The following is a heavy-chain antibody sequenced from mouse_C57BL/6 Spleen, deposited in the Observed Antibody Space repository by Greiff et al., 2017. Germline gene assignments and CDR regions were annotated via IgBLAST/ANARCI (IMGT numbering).Heavy chain of an antibody. J-gene: IGHJ2*01. CDR1: GYSITSGYY. D-gene: IGHD1-1*01. V-gene: IGHV3-6*01. Sequence: EVQLVESGPGLVKPSQSLSLTCSVTGYSITSGYYWNWIRQFPGNKLEWMDYINYDGSNNYNPSLKNRISITRDTSKNHFFLKLNAVTTEDTATYYCAKDGATHYWGQGTTLTVSS. CDR2: INYDGSN. CDR3: AKDGATHY.